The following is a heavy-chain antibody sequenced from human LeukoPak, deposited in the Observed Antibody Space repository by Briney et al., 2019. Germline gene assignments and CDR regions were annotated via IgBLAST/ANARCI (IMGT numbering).Heavy chain of an antibody. CDR3: ARGLWSQPGLGPLYY. CDR2: IHHVGRT. D-gene: IGHD5-18*01. V-gene: IGHV4-59*13. Sequence: SETLSLTCSVFGDPIISYYWIGLPQSPGRGLEGIGNIHHVGRTEYISSLRSRVTMFLDSSKNQFSLKLTSVTPTDTAVYYCARGLWSQPGLGPLYYWGQGILVTVSS. J-gene: IGHJ4*02. CDR1: GDPIISYY.